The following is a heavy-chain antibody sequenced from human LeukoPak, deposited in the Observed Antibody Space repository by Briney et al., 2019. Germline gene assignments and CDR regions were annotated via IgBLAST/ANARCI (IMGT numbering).Heavy chain of an antibody. CDR2: INHSGST. D-gene: IGHD2-2*01. Sequence: APETLSLTCAVYGGSFSGYYWSWIRQPPGKGLEWIGEINHSGSTNYNPSLKSRVTISVDTSKNQFSLKLSSVTAADTAVYYCANKVYCSTTSCYHAGFWGQGTLVTVSS. J-gene: IGHJ4*02. CDR1: GGSFSGYY. V-gene: IGHV4-34*01. CDR3: ANKVYCSTTSCYHAGF.